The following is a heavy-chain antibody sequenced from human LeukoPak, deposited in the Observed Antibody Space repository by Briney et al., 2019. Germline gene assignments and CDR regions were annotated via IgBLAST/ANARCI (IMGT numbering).Heavy chain of an antibody. CDR3: ARHQCSGTRCYNFYFYAMDV. Sequence: KPSETLSLTCSVSGGSMSGSNYYWGWIRQPPGKGLEWIGTIYYSWSTHYNPSLKSRVTISVDTSKNQFSLKLSSVTAADTAVYYCARHQCSGTRCYNFYFYAMDVWGQGTTVTVSS. J-gene: IGHJ6*02. CDR1: GGSMSGSNYY. D-gene: IGHD2-2*02. V-gene: IGHV4-39*01. CDR2: IYYSWST.